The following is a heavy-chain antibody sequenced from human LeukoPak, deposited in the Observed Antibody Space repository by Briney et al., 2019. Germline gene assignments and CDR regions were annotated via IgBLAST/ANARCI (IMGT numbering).Heavy chain of an antibody. CDR1: GFTFSNYW. Sequence: GGSLRLSCAASGFTFSNYWMHWVRQTPGKGLVWVSRLHTDGTATFYADSVKGRFTISRDNPKSTLYLQMNSLTAEDTAIYYCARERHYDTRGPDYWGQGTLVTVSS. D-gene: IGHD3-22*01. J-gene: IGHJ4*02. CDR2: LHTDGTAT. CDR3: ARERHYDTRGPDY. V-gene: IGHV3-74*01.